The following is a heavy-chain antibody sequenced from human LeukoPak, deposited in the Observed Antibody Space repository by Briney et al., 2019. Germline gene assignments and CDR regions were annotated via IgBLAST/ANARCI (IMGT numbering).Heavy chain of an antibody. CDR3: ARERIRGGYSYGYDY. CDR1: GFIFTSYG. V-gene: IGHV3-30*02. J-gene: IGHJ4*02. D-gene: IGHD5-18*01. Sequence: GGSLRLSCAVSGFIFTSYGMHWVRQAPGKGLEWVAFIRNDGSNEYYADFGKGRFTISRDNSKNTLYLQMNSLRAEDTAVYYCARERIRGGYSYGYDYWGQGTLVTVSS. CDR2: IRNDGSNE.